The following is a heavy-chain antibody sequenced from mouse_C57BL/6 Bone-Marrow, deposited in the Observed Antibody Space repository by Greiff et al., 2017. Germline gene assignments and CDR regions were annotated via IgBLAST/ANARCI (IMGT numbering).Heavy chain of an antibody. D-gene: IGHD2-4*01. CDR2: ISSGGSYT. Sequence: EVKLVESGGDLVKPGGSLKLSCAASGFTFSSYGMSWVRQTPDKRLEWVATISSGGSYTYYPDGVKGRFTISRDNAKNTLYLQMSSLKSEDTAMYYCARHYDYAWFAYWGQGTLVTVSA. CDR3: ARHYDYAWFAY. J-gene: IGHJ3*01. CDR1: GFTFSSYG. V-gene: IGHV5-6*02.